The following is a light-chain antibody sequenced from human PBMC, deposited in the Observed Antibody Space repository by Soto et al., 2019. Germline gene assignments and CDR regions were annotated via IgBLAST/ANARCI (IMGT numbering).Light chain of an antibody. CDR3: KQRKNFHVT. CDR2: DAF. J-gene: IGKJ5*01. CDR1: QSDSSY. Sequence: EVVVSRWPGTLSQSPGKRATLSGRARQSDSSYLAWYQQKPGPAPRLLIYDAFNRATGIPARFSGSGPGTDFHLTIRCLGPGHCALYSCKQRKNFHVTCGQGTDWRL. V-gene: IGKV3-11*01.